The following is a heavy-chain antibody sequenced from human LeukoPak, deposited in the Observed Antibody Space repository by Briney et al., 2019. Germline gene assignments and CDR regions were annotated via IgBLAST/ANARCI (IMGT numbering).Heavy chain of an antibody. Sequence: SETLSLTCTVSGGSISTNNYYWGWMRRPPGKGLEWIGSIYYSGSTYYNPSLKSRVTISLDTSKNQFSLKVRSVTAADTAVYYCARTSSSSYGWFDPWGQGTLVTVSS. V-gene: IGHV4-39*01. D-gene: IGHD2-2*01. CDR1: GGSISTNNYY. CDR3: ARTSSSSYGWFDP. CDR2: IYYSGST. J-gene: IGHJ5*02.